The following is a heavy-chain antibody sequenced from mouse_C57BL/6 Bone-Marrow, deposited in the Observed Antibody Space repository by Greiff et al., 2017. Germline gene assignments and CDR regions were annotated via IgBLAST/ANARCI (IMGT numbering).Heavy chain of an antibody. Sequence: QVQLQQPGPELVKPGASVKLSCKASGYTFTSYWMHWVRQRPGQGLEWIGMIPPNSGSTNYNEKLKSKATFPVDKSSSPAYMQLSSLTTEDSTVSYCASSSYYFADWGQGTLVTVSA. D-gene: IGHD1-1*01. CDR2: IPPNSGST. V-gene: IGHV1-64*01. CDR3: ASSSYYFAD. J-gene: IGHJ3*01. CDR1: GYTFTSYW.